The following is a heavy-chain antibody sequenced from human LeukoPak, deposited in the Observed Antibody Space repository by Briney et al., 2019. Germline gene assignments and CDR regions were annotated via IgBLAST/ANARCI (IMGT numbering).Heavy chain of an antibody. CDR1: GFTFSTYW. CDR2: IKQDGSEK. Sequence: GGSLRLSCAASGFTFSTYWMSWVRQAPGKGLEWVANIKQDGSEKYCVDSVKGRFTISRDSAKNSLYLQMNSLRAEDTAVYYCARVRTTVTYYFDYWGQGTLVTVSS. J-gene: IGHJ4*02. D-gene: IGHD4-17*01. CDR3: ARVRTTVTYYFDY. V-gene: IGHV3-7*01.